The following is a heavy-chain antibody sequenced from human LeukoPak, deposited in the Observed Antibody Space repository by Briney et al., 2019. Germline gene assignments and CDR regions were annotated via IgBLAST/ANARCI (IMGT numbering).Heavy chain of an antibody. D-gene: IGHD1-26*01. CDR2: FSASGGTT. J-gene: IGHJ4*02. V-gene: IGHV3-23*01. CDR1: GFTFSRSA. CDR3: AKANYSGSYYFDS. Sequence: PGGSLRLSCAASGFTFSRSAMSGVRQAPGKGLEWVSSFSASGGTTYYADSVKGRFTISRDNSKNTLSVQMISLRAEDTAVYYCAKANYSGSYYFDSWGQGTLVTVSS.